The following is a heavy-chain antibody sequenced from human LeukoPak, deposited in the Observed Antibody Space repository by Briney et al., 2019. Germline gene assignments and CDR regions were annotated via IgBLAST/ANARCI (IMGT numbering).Heavy chain of an antibody. CDR3: ARCSSGWLMSYYYGMDV. Sequence: SETLSLTCTVSGGSVSSGGYYWSWIRQPPGKGLEWIGYIYYSGSTNYNPSLKSRVTISVDTSKNQFSLKLSSVTAADTAVYYCARCSSGWLMSYYYGMDVWGQGTTVTVSS. D-gene: IGHD6-19*01. CDR1: GGSVSSGGYY. V-gene: IGHV4-61*08. CDR2: IYYSGST. J-gene: IGHJ6*02.